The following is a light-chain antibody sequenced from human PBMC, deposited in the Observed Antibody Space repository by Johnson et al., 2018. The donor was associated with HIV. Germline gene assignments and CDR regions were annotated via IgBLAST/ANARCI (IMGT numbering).Light chain of an antibody. CDR3: AAWDDSLNGYV. J-gene: IGLJ1*01. Sequence: QSVLTQPPSASGTPGQRVTISCSGSTSNIGSNTVNWYQQLPGTAPKLLIYRNNQRPSGVPYRFSGSKSGTSASLAISGLQAEDEADYYCAAWDDSLNGYVCGTGTKVTGL. CDR1: TSNIGSNT. CDR2: RNN. V-gene: IGLV1-44*01.